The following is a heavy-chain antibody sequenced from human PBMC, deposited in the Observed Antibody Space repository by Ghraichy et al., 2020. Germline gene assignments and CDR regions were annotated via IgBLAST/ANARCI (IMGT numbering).Heavy chain of an antibody. CDR1: GYTFTGYF. Sequence: ASVKVSCKASGYTFTGYFMHWVRQAPGQGLEWMGRINPDSGGTDYAQKFQGRVTMTRDTSISTAYMEVSGLRSDDTAVYYCASQSLGYCSSTSCNNLGYWGQGTLV. J-gene: IGHJ4*02. V-gene: IGHV1-2*06. CDR2: INPDSGGT. CDR3: ASQSLGYCSSTSCNNLGY. D-gene: IGHD2-2*02.